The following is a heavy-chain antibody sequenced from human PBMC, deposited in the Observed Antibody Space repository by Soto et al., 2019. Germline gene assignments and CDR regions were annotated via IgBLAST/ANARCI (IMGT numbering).Heavy chain of an antibody. CDR1: GGSISSSSYY. V-gene: IGHV4-39*01. CDR2: IYYSGST. J-gene: IGHJ4*02. Sequence: SETLSLTCTVSGGSISSSSYYWGWIRQPPGKGLEWIGSIYYSGSTYYNKSLKSRVTISVDTSKKQITLKMSSVTAAETAVYYCARLVYDSSGYRPGWGQGTLVTVSS. D-gene: IGHD3-22*01. CDR3: ARLVYDSSGYRPG.